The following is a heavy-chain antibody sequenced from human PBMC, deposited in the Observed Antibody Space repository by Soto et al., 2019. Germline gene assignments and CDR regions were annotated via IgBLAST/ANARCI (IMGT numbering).Heavy chain of an antibody. D-gene: IGHD3-22*01. V-gene: IGHV4-61*03. CDR1: GGSVSSASYY. CDR3: ARTYFDSSHYYGTWFDP. CDR2: IFYSGST. J-gene: IGHJ5*02. Sequence: SETLSLTCTVSGGSVSSASYYWSWIRQPPGKGLEWIGYIFYSGSTNYNPSLKSRATISIDTSKNHFSLKLSSVTAADTAVYYCARTYFDSSHYYGTWFDPWGQGALVTVSS.